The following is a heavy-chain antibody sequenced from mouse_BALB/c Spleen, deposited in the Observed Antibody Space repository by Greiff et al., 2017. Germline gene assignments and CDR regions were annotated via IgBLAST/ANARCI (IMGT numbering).Heavy chain of an antibody. CDR3: VRDKIYYYGSTWYFDV. J-gene: IGHJ1*01. CDR2: IWTGGGT. Sequence: VKLMESGPGLVAPSQSLSITCTVSGFSLTSYDISWIRQPPGKGLEWLGVIWTGGGTNYNSAFMSRLSISKDNSKSQVFLKMNSLQTDDTAIYYCVRDKIYYYGSTWYFDVWGAGTTVTVSS. D-gene: IGHD1-1*01. V-gene: IGHV2-9-2*01. CDR1: GFSLTSYD.